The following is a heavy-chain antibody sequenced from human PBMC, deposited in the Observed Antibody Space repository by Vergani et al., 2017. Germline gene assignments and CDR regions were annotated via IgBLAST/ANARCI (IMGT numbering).Heavy chain of an antibody. CDR2: IYYSGST. Sequence: QLQLQESGPGLVKPSETLSLTCTVPVGSISSSGYNWGWIRQPPGKGLEWIGSIYYSGSTYYNPSLKSRVTISVDTSKNQFSLKLSSVTAADTAVYYCARLSGSYSSVDYWGQGTLVTVSS. J-gene: IGHJ4*02. V-gene: IGHV4-39*01. CDR1: VGSISSSGYN. D-gene: IGHD1-26*01. CDR3: ARLSGSYSSVDY.